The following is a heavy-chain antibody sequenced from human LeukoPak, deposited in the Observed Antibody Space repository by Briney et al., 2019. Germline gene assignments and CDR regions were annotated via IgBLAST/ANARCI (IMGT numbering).Heavy chain of an antibody. V-gene: IGHV4-31*03. J-gene: IGHJ5*02. Sequence: PSQTLSLTCTVSGVSISSGGYYWSWIRQHPGKGLEWIGYIYYSGSTYYNPSLKSRVTISVDTSKNQFSLKLSSVTAADTAVYYCALTYYYDSSGTTGWFDPWGQGTLVTVSS. CDR2: IYYSGST. D-gene: IGHD3-22*01. CDR1: GVSISSGGYY. CDR3: ALTYYYDSSGTTGWFDP.